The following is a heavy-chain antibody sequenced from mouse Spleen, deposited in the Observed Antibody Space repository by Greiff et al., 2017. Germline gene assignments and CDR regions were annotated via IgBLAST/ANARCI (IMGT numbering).Heavy chain of an antibody. J-gene: IGHJ3*01. CDR2: ISSGGST. V-gene: IGHV5-6-5*01. D-gene: IGHD2-1*01. CDR1: GFTFSSYA. Sequence: EVQGVESGGGLVKPGGSLKLSCAASGFTFSSYAMSWVRQTPEKRLEWVGSISSGGSTYYPDSVTGRFTISSDNARNILYLQMSSLRSEDTAMYYCARGYGNFPFAYWGQGTLVTVSA. CDR3: ARGYGNFPFAY.